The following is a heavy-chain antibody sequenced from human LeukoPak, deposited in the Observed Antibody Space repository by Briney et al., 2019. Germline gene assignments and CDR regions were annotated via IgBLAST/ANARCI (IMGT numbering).Heavy chain of an antibody. J-gene: IGHJ4*02. CDR3: ASSDYDSSGYDY. Sequence: SQTLSLTCTVSGGSISSGGYYWSWIRQHPGKGLEWIGYIYYSGSTNYNPSLKSRVTISVDTSKNQFSLKLSSVTAADTAVYYCASSDYDSSGYDYWGQGTLVTVSS. V-gene: IGHV4-31*03. CDR1: GGSISSGGYY. CDR2: IYYSGST. D-gene: IGHD3-22*01.